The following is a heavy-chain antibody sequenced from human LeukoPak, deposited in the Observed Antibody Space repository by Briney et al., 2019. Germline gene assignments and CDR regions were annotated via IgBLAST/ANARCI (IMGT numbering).Heavy chain of an antibody. D-gene: IGHD2-2*01. Sequence: SSVKVSCKASGYTFTSYGISWVRQAPGQGLEWMGGIIPIFGTANYAQKFQGRVTITTDESTSTAYMELSSLRSEDTAVYYCAVLVRDIVVVPAAKALFGRNGGNAFDIWGQGTMVTVSS. J-gene: IGHJ3*02. V-gene: IGHV1-69*05. CDR2: IIPIFGTA. CDR3: AVLVRDIVVVPAAKALFGRNGGNAFDI. CDR1: GYTFTSYG.